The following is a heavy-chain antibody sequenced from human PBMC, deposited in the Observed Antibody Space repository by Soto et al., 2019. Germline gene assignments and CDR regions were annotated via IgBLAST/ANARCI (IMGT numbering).Heavy chain of an antibody. J-gene: IGHJ4*02. CDR2: IFYGGSS. D-gene: IGHD3-10*01. V-gene: IGHV4-59*08. CDR1: SGSISGFY. CDR3: ARHGRYYFGSGNYYNVDYFDY. Sequence: SQTLSLTCSVSSGSISGFYWSWIRQSPGKGLEWIGRIFYGGSSNYNPSLKSRISMTVDTSKNQFSLKLSSVTALDTAVYYCARHGRYYFGSGNYYNVDYFDYWGQGNLVTVS.